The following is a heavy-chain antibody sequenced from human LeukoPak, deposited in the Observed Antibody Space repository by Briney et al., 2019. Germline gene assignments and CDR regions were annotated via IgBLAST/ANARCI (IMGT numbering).Heavy chain of an antibody. CDR3: ASWVTASSIDY. CDR2: IYYSGST. CDR1: GGSIGSYY. Sequence: SETLSLICTVSGGSIGSYYWTWIRQPPGKGLEWIGYIYYSGSTNYNPSLKSRVTISVDTSKKQFSLNLSSVTAADTAVYYCASWVTASSIDYWGQGTLVTVSS. D-gene: IGHD6-6*01. J-gene: IGHJ4*02. V-gene: IGHV4-59*08.